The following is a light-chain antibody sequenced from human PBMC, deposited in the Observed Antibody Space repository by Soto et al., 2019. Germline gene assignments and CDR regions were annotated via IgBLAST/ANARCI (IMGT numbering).Light chain of an antibody. CDR3: QQTYSTPWT. J-gene: IGKJ1*01. CDR2: AAS. CDR1: QSISSN. Sequence: QMTQSPSSLSASVGDRVTITCRASQSISSNLNWYQQKPGKAPKLLIYAASSLQSGVPSRFSGSASGTDFTLTISSLQPEDFATYHCQQTYSTPWTVGQGTKVDIK. V-gene: IGKV1-39*01.